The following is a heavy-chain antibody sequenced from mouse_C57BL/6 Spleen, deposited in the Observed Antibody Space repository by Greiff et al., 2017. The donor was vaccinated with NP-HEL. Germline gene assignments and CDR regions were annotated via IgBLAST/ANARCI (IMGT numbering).Heavy chain of an antibody. CDR2: IYPSDSET. CDR3: AITTVVANWYFDV. CDR1: GYTFTSYW. J-gene: IGHJ1*03. Sequence: VQLQQPGAELVRPGSSVKLSCKASGYTFTSYWMDWVKQRPGQGLEWIGNIYPSDSETHYNQKFKDKATLTVDKSSSTAYMQLSSLTSEDSAVYYCAITTVVANWYFDVWGTGTTVTVSS. V-gene: IGHV1-61*01. D-gene: IGHD1-1*01.